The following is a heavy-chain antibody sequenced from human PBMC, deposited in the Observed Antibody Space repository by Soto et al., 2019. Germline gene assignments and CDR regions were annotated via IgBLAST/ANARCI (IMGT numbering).Heavy chain of an antibody. J-gene: IGHJ6*02. CDR3: ARDPSYGDYSYYGMDV. CDR2: IYYSGNT. CDR1: GASINGGGYY. D-gene: IGHD4-17*01. Sequence: QVQLQESGPGLVKPSQNLSLTCTVSGASINGGGYYWSWIRQHPGKGLEWIGSIYYSGNTYYSPSLKSRVTRSVDTSKNHFSLRLTSVTAADTAVYYCARDPSYGDYSYYGMDVWGQGTTVTVSS. V-gene: IGHV4-31*03.